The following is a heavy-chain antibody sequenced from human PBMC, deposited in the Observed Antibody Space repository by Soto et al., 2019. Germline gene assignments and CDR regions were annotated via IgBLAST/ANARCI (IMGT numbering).Heavy chain of an antibody. V-gene: IGHV3-9*01. CDR1: GFTFDDYA. CDR3: AKSRYGGIARDAFDI. J-gene: IGHJ3*02. CDR2: ISWNSGSI. D-gene: IGHD6-13*01. Sequence: EVQLVESGGGLVQPGRSLRLSCAASGFTFDDYAMHWVRQAPGKGLEWVSGISWNSGSIGYADSVKGRFTISRDNAKNSLYLQMNSLRAKDTALYYCAKSRYGGIARDAFDIWGQGTMVTVSS.